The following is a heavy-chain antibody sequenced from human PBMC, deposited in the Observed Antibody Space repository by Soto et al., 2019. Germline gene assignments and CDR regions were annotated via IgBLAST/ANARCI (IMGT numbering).Heavy chain of an antibody. D-gene: IGHD3-3*01. Sequence: GGSLRLSCAASGFTFSSYGMHWVRQAPGKGLEWVAVIWYDGSNKYYADSVKGRFTISRDNSKNTLYLQMNSLRAEDTAVYYCARDMRTIYDFWSGYYRAFYYGMDVWGQGTTVTVSS. V-gene: IGHV3-33*01. CDR3: ARDMRTIYDFWSGYYRAFYYGMDV. J-gene: IGHJ6*02. CDR2: IWYDGSNK. CDR1: GFTFSSYG.